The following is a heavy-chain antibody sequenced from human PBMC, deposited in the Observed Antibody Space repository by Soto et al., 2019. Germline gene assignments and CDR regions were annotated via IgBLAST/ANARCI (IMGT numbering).Heavy chain of an antibody. Sequence: EVQRVESGGGLLKPGGSLRLSCAASGFTFTNAWMSWVRQAPGKGLDWVGRIKSKTDGGTADYASPVQGRFIISRDDSKNTVHLQMNSLKTEDTAVYYSTTEYGDYTSRYYFDYWGQGTLVTVSS. J-gene: IGHJ4*02. CDR3: TTEYGDYTSRYYFDY. D-gene: IGHD4-17*01. CDR1: GFTFTNAW. CDR2: IKSKTDGGTA. V-gene: IGHV3-15*01.